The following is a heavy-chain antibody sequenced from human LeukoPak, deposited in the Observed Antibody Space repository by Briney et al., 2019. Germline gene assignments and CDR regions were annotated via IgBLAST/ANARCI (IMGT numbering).Heavy chain of an antibody. J-gene: IGHJ4*02. CDR2: IYHSGST. V-gene: IGHV4-39*01. D-gene: IGHD2-2*02. Sequence: KPSETLSLTCTVSGGSISSSSYYWGWIRQPPGKGLEWIGSIYHSGSTYYNPSLKSRVTISVDTSKNQFSLKLSSVTAAVTAVYYCARLSLGYCSSTICYNPDYWGQGTLVTVSS. CDR1: GGSISSSSYY. CDR3: ARLSLGYCSSTICYNPDY.